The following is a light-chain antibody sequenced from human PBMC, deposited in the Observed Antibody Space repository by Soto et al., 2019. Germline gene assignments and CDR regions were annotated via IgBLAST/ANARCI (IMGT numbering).Light chain of an antibody. Sequence: EIVLTQSPVTLSLSPGERATLSCRASQSVSSYLAWYQQKPGQAPRLLIYDASNRATGIPARFSGSGSGTDFTLTIDNLEPEDFAVYYCQQRSNWPPITFGQGTRLGI. CDR2: DAS. CDR1: QSVSSY. CDR3: QQRSNWPPIT. J-gene: IGKJ5*01. V-gene: IGKV3-11*01.